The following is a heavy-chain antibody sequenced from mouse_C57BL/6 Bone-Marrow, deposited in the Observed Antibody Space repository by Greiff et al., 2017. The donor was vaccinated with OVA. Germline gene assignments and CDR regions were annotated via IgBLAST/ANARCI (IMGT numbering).Heavy chain of an antibody. D-gene: IGHD2-1*01. CDR1: GFTFSSYA. CDR3: TRLLDAMDY. Sequence: DVMLVESGEGLVKPGGSLKLSCAASGFTFSSYAMSWVRQTPEKRLEWVAYISSGGDYIYYADTEKGRFTISRDNARNTLYLQMSSLKSEDTAMYYCTRLLDAMDYWGQGTSVTVSS. J-gene: IGHJ4*01. V-gene: IGHV5-9-1*02. CDR2: ISSGGDYI.